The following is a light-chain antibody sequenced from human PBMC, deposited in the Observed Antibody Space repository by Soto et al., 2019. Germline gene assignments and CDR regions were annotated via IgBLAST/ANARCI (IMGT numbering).Light chain of an antibody. CDR1: TGDVWSYHL. CDR3: CAFAGSSTFVL. CDR2: EVT. Sequence: QSVLTQPASVSGSPGQSITISCTGTTGDVWSYHLVSWYQQHPGKAPKRIIYEVTKRPSGVSNRFSGSPSGNTASLTISGVQAEDEADYYCCAFAGSSTFVLFGGGTKVTVL. V-gene: IGLV2-23*02. J-gene: IGLJ2*01.